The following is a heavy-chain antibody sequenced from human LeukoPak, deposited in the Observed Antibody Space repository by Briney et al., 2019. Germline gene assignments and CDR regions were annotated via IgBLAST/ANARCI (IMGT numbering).Heavy chain of an antibody. V-gene: IGHV1-18*01. D-gene: IGHD4-17*01. CDR1: GYAFTSYG. CDR3: ARDPGTRDYGDYYFDY. J-gene: IGHJ4*02. Sequence: PGASVKVSCKASGYAFTSYGISWVRQAPGQGLEWMGWISAYNGNTNYAQKLQGRVTMTTDTSTSTAYMELRSLRSDDTAVYYCARDPGTRDYGDYYFDYWGQGTLVTVSS. CDR2: ISAYNGNT.